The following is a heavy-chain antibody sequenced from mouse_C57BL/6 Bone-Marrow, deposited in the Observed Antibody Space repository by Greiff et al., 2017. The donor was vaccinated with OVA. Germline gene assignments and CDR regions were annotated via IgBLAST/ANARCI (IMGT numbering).Heavy chain of an antibody. J-gene: IGHJ2*01. D-gene: IGHD2-5*01. CDR1: GFSLSTFGMG. CDR2: IWWDDDK. V-gene: IGHV8-8*01. Sequence: QVTLKVSGPGILQPSQTLSLTCSFSGFSLSTFGMGVGWIRQPSGKGLEWLAHIWWDDDKYYNPALKSRLSISKDTSKNQVFLTIANVDTADTATYYCARMIYYSNYYDLDYWGQGTTLTVSS. CDR3: ARMIYYSNYYDLDY.